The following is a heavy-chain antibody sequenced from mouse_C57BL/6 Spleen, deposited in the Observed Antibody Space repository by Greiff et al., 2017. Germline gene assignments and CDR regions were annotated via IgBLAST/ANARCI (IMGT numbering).Heavy chain of an antibody. Sequence: DVQLQESGPGLVKPSQSLSLTCSVTGYSITSGYYWNWIRQFPGNKLEWMGYISYDGSNNYNPSLKNRISITRDTSKNQFFLKLNSVTTEDTATYYCARGGHYGYEGFDYWGQGTTLTVSS. CDR2: ISYDGSN. CDR1: GYSITSGYY. D-gene: IGHD2-2*01. CDR3: ARGGHYGYEGFDY. J-gene: IGHJ2*01. V-gene: IGHV3-6*01.